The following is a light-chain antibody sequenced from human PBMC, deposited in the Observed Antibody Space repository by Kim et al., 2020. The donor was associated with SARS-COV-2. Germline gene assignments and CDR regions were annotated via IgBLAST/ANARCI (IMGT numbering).Light chain of an antibody. J-gene: IGLJ3*02. CDR2: KDI. Sequence: SYELTQPPSVSVSPGQTARITCSGDTLPKQYAYWYQQKPGQAPVLVIYKDIERPSGIPARFSGPSPGTTVTLTISGVQAEDEADYYCQSGDSSSEVFGGG. CDR1: TLPKQY. V-gene: IGLV3-25*03. CDR3: QSGDSSSEV.